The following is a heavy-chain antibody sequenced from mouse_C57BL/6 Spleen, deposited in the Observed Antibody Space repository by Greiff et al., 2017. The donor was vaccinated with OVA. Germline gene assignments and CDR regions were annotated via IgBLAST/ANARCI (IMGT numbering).Heavy chain of an antibody. J-gene: IGHJ2*01. CDR1: GYAFSSYW. CDR3: ARGYDEHYFDY. D-gene: IGHD2-2*01. Sequence: VQLQQSGAELVKPGASVKISCKASGYAFSSYWMNWVKQRPGKGLEWIGQIYPGDGDTNYNGKFKGKATLTADKSSSTAYMQLSSLTSEDSAVYFCARGYDEHYFDYWGQGTTLTVSS. V-gene: IGHV1-80*01. CDR2: IYPGDGDT.